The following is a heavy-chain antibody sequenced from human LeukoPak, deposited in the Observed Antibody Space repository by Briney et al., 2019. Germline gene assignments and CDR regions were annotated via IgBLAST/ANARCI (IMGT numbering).Heavy chain of an antibody. CDR1: GFTFDDYA. J-gene: IGHJ4*02. D-gene: IGHD6-19*01. Sequence: GGSLRLSCAASGFTFDDYAMHWVRQAPGKGLEWVSGISWNSGSIGYADSVKGRFTISRDNAKNSLYLQMNSLRVKDTAVYYCARAQWLAVGYYFDYWGQGTLVTVSS. V-gene: IGHV3-9*01. CDR3: ARAQWLAVGYYFDY. CDR2: ISWNSGSI.